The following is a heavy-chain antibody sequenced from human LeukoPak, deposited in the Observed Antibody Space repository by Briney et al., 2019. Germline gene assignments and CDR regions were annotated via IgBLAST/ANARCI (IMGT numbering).Heavy chain of an antibody. V-gene: IGHV1-46*01. CDR2: INPSCGST. CDR3: ARDLGGIAVAGTWPYYNWFDP. Sequence: ASVKVSCKASGYTFTSYYMHWVRQAPGQGLEWMGIINPSCGSTSYAQKFQGRVTMTRDTSTSTVYMELSSLRSEDTAVYYCARDLGGIAVAGTWPYYNWFDPWGQGTLVTVSS. D-gene: IGHD6-19*01. J-gene: IGHJ5*02. CDR1: GYTFTSYY.